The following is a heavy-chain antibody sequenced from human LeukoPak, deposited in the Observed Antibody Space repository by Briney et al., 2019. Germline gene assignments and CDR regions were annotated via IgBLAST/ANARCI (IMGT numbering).Heavy chain of an antibody. V-gene: IGHV3-21*01. CDR3: VRDGYYGDYPFDY. CDR1: GFTFSSYS. Sequence: GGSLRLSCAASGFTFSSYSMNWVRQAPGKGLEWVSSISSSSSYIYYADSVKGRFTISRDNAKNSLYLQMNSLRAEDTAVYYCVRDGYYGDYPFDYWGQGTLVTVSS. D-gene: IGHD4-17*01. CDR2: ISSSSSYI. J-gene: IGHJ4*02.